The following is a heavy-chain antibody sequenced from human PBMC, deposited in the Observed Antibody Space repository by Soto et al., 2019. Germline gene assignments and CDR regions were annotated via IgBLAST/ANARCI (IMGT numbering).Heavy chain of an antibody. CDR3: ARLHYGDYSRGYWFDP. D-gene: IGHD4-17*01. CDR1: GGSISSYY. Sequence: SETLSLTCTVSGGSISSYYWSWIRQPPGKGLEWIGYIYYSGSTNYNPSLKSRVTISVDTSKNQFSLKLSSVTAADTAVYYCARLHYGDYSRGYWFDPWGQGTLVTVSS. J-gene: IGHJ5*02. V-gene: IGHV4-59*08. CDR2: IYYSGST.